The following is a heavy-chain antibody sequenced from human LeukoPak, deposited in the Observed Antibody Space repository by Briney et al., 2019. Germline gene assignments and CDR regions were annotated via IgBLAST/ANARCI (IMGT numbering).Heavy chain of an antibody. CDR1: GFTISTYW. D-gene: IGHD6-19*01. Sequence: PGGSLRLSCAASGFTISTYWMYWIRQVPGKGLVWVSRINTDGSSISYADSVKGRSTVSRDNAKNTLYLQMDSLRGDDTGVYYCTRDLVTGAGAFDKWGQGTLVTVSS. CDR2: INTDGSSI. J-gene: IGHJ4*02. V-gene: IGHV3-74*01. CDR3: TRDLVTGAGAFDK.